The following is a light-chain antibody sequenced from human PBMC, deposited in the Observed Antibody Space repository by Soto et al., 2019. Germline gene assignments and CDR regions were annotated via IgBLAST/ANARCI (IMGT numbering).Light chain of an antibody. J-gene: IGLJ2*01. CDR2: EVS. CDR1: SSDVGSYNL. V-gene: IGLV2-23*02. Sequence: QSVLTQPASVSGSPGQSITISCTGTSSDVGSYNLVSWYQQHPGKAPKLMIYEVSKRPSGVSNRCSGSKSGNTASLTISGLQAEDEADYYCCSYAGSSTNVVFGGGTKLTVL. CDR3: CSYAGSSTNVV.